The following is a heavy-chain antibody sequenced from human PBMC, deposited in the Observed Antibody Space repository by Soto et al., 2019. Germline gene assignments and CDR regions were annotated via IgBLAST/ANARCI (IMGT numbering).Heavy chain of an antibody. V-gene: IGHV1-8*01. Sequence: ASVKVSCKASGCTFTSYDINWVRQATGQGLEWMGWMNPNSGNTGYAQKFQGRVTMTRNTSISTAYMDLSSLRSEDTAVYYCARGRHYDFWSGYFKAFDIWGQGTMVTV. CDR3: ARGRHYDFWSGYFKAFDI. D-gene: IGHD3-3*01. CDR2: MNPNSGNT. CDR1: GCTFTSYD. J-gene: IGHJ3*02.